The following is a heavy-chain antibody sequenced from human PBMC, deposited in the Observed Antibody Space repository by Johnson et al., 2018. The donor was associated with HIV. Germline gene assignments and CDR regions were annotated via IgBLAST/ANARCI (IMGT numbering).Heavy chain of an antibody. V-gene: IGHV3-7*01. D-gene: IGHD5-12*01. CDR2: IKQDGSEK. Sequence: VQLVESGGGLVQPGGSLILSCVVSGFTFSRYWMSWVRQAPGKGLELVANIKQDGSEKQYVDSVKGRFTISRDNSKNTLYLQMNSLRAEDTAVYYCAKDMGGFSYSGYDRDAFDIWGQGTMVTVSS. J-gene: IGHJ3*02. CDR1: GFTFSRYW. CDR3: AKDMGGFSYSGYDRDAFDI.